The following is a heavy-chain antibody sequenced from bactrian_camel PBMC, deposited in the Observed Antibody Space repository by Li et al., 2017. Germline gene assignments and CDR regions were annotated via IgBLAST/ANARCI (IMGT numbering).Heavy chain of an antibody. Sequence: HVQLVESGGGSVQPGGSLRLSCVASGFTFSDVTMSWVRQAPGRGLEWVSSICLDDGRAKSSDFVKGRFTISLDDNKNTLYLQMNSLKPEDTGIYYCAAAPAYYTDYKCMFGWGQGTQVTVS. CDR3: AAAPAYYTDYKCMFG. J-gene: IGHJ4*01. V-gene: IGHV3-2*01. CDR1: GFTFSDVT. D-gene: IGHD4*01. CDR2: ICLDDGRA.